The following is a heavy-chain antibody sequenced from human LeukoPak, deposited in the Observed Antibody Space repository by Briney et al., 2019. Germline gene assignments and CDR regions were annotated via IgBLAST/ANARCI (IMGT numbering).Heavy chain of an antibody. D-gene: IGHD1-20*01. CDR1: GGTFSSYA. Sequence: ASVKVSCKASGGTFSSYAISWVRQAPGQGLEWMGGIIPIFGTANYAQKFQGRVTITADESTSTAYMELSSLRSEDTAVYYCAKEGYNWNEFFFDYWGQGTLVTVSS. CDR2: IIPIFGTA. J-gene: IGHJ4*02. CDR3: AKEGYNWNEFFFDY. V-gene: IGHV1-69*13.